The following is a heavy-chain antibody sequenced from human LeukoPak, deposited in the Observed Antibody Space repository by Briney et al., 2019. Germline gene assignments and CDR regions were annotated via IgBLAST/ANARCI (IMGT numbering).Heavy chain of an antibody. CDR2: ISPSGGST. CDR3: ARDNSVRDEAWWFNP. CDR1: GYTFTVYW. V-gene: IGHV1-46*01. Sequence: ASVTVSFKAFGYTFTVYWMHWVRQAPGQGPERMGVISPSGGSTIYAQKFKGRVTLTRDMSTSTDYLELSSLRSEDTAVYYCARDNSVRDEAWWFNPWGQGTLVTVSS. D-gene: IGHD5-24*01. J-gene: IGHJ5*02.